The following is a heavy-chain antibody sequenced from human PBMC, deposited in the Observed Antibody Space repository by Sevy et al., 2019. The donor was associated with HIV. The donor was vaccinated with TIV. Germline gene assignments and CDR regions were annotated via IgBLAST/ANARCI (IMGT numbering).Heavy chain of an antibody. D-gene: IGHD2-8*02. CDR1: GFTFSSHG. CDR2: IWYDGSNK. Sequence: GGSLRLSCVGSGFTFSSHGMHWVRQAPGKGLEWVAVIWYDGSNKYYADSVKGRVTISIDKSRSTLYLEMSSLRVEDTAVYYCAAWWDYKTPAYWGQGSLVTVSS. J-gene: IGHJ4*02. V-gene: IGHV3-33*08. CDR3: AAWWDYKTPAY.